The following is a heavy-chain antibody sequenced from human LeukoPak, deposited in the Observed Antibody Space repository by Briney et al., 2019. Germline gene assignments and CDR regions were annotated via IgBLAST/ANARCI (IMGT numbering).Heavy chain of an antibody. J-gene: IGHJ4*02. V-gene: IGHV1-2*02. D-gene: IGHD2-15*01. CDR2: INPNSGGT. CDR3: AREGGIYCSGGSYYIDY. Sequence: GASVKVSCKASGYTLTGYYMHWVRQAPGQGLEWMGWINPNSGGTNYAQKFQGRVTMTRDMSISTAYMELSRLRSDDTAVYYCAREGGIYCSGGSYYIDYWGQGTLVTVSS. CDR1: GYTLTGYY.